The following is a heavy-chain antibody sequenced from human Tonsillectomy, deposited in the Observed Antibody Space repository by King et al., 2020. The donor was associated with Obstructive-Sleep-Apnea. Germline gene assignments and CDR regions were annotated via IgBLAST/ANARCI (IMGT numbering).Heavy chain of an antibody. J-gene: IGHJ4*02. Sequence: QLLESGPGLVRPSETLSLTCTVSGGSITNSGHYWGWIRQPPGKGLEWIGSIYDTGNTYYNPSLKSRVTISVDTSENDFSLTLSSVTAADTAVYFCARGLLPLYYYDSSGYFDYFNFWGQGTLVTVSS. V-gene: IGHV4-39*07. CDR2: IYDTGNT. CDR1: GGSITNSGHY. CDR3: ARGLLPLYYYDSSGYFDYFNF. D-gene: IGHD3-22*01.